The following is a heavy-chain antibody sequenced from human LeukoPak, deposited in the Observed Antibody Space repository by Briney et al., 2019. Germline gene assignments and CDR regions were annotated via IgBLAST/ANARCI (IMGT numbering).Heavy chain of an antibody. Sequence: GGSLRLSCAASGFIVNYNYMSWVRQAPGKGLEWVSVIYSGGSTYYADSVKGRFTISRDNSKNMVYLQMNSLRVEDTAVYYCARVKVGSTYWFDPWGQGTLVTVS. D-gene: IGHD1-26*01. CDR3: ARVKVGSTYWFDP. J-gene: IGHJ5*02. V-gene: IGHV3-66*01. CDR2: IYSGGST. CDR1: GFIVNYNY.